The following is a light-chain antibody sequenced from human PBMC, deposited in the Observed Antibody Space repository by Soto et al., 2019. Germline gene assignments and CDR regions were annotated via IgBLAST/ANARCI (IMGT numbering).Light chain of an antibody. CDR1: QSVSSN. CDR3: QQYNNWPPWT. J-gene: IGKJ1*01. Sequence: EIVMTQSPATLSVSPGERATLSCRASQSVSSNLAWYQQKPGQAPILLLYGASTRATGVPARFSGSGSGTEFTLTISSVQSEDFAVYSCQQYNNWPPWTFGQGTKVEIK. CDR2: GAS. V-gene: IGKV3-15*01.